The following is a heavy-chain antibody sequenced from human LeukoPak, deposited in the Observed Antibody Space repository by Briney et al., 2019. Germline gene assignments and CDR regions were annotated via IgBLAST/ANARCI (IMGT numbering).Heavy chain of an antibody. V-gene: IGHV1-18*01. Sequence: GASVKVSCKASGYTFTSYGISWVRQAPGQGLEWMGWISAYNGNTNYAQKLQGRVTMTTDTSTSTAYMELRSLRSDDTAVYYCAIDHPAYCGGDCLYYFDYWGQGTLVTVSS. CDR2: ISAYNGNT. CDR3: AIDHPAYCGGDCLYYFDY. D-gene: IGHD2-21*02. CDR1: GYTFTSYG. J-gene: IGHJ4*02.